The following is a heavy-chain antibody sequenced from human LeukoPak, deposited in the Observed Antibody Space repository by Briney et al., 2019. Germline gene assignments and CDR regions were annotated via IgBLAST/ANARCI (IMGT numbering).Heavy chain of an antibody. CDR1: GGSISSSSYY. CDR2: IYYSGST. V-gene: IGHV4-39*07. Sequence: PSETLSLTCTVSGGSISSSSYYWGWVRQPPGKGLEWIGSIYYSGSTYYNPSLKSRVTISVDTSKNQFSLKLSSVPAADTAVYYCARVEMATIVDYWGQGTLVAVSS. D-gene: IGHD5-24*01. J-gene: IGHJ4*02. CDR3: ARVEMATIVDY.